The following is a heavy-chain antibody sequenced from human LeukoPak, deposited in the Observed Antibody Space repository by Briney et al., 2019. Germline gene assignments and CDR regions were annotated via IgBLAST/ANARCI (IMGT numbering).Heavy chain of an antibody. CDR2: IYYSGST. CDR3: ASPKPHGEIDY. V-gene: IGHV4-39*01. D-gene: IGHD4-17*01. Sequence: SETLSLTCTVSGGSISSSSYYWGWIRPPPGKGLEWIGSIYYSGSTYYNPSLKSRVTISVDTSKNQFSLKLSSVTAADTAVYYCASPKPHGEIDYWGQGTLVTVSS. J-gene: IGHJ4*02. CDR1: GGSISSSSYY.